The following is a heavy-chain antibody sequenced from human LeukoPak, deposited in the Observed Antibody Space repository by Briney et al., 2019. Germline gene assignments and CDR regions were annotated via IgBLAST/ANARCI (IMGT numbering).Heavy chain of an antibody. CDR2: IYNSGST. CDR1: GGSISSYY. V-gene: IGHV4-59*01. D-gene: IGHD6-19*01. CDR3: ARDPYSSGLDAFDI. J-gene: IGHJ3*02. Sequence: SETLSLTCTVSGGSISSYYWSWIRQPPGKGLEWIGYIYNSGSTNYNPSLKSRVTISVDTSKNQFSLRLSSVTAADTAVYYRARDPYSSGLDAFDIWGQGTMVTVSS.